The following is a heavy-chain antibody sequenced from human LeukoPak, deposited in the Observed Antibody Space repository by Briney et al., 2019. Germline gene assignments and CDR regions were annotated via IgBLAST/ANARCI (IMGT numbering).Heavy chain of an antibody. V-gene: IGHV1-8*01. CDR3: ATGYSGYDRYYYYYYYMDV. Sequence: GASVQVSCKASGYTFTSYDFNGVRQATGQGREGMGWMNPNSGNTGYAQKFQGRVTMTRNTSISTAYMELSSLRSEDTAVYYCATGYSGYDRYYYYYYYMDVWGKGTPVTVSS. J-gene: IGHJ6*03. D-gene: IGHD5-12*01. CDR2: MNPNSGNT. CDR1: GYTFTSYD.